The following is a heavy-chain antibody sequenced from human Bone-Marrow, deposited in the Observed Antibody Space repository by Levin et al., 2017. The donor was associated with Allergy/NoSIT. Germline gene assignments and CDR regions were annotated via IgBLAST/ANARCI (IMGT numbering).Heavy chain of an antibody. V-gene: IGHV1-18*01. CDR1: GYTFTTFG. CDR3: ARDQAVITTTGRGIDTFDI. J-gene: IGHJ3*02. D-gene: IGHD1-1*01. CDR2: ISSYNGNT. Sequence: GESLKISCKASGYTFTTFGISWVRQAPGQGLEWMGWISSYNGNTNYAPKVQGRLTMTIDTSTSTAYMELRSLRSDDTAMYYCARDQAVITTTGRGIDTFDIWGQGTLVTVSS.